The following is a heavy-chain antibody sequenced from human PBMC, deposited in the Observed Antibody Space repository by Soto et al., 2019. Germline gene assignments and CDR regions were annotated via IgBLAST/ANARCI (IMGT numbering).Heavy chain of an antibody. J-gene: IGHJ6*02. CDR1: GGTFSSYA. CDR3: ARDLRTYYDFWSGYRKDYYYYGMDV. D-gene: IGHD3-3*01. Sequence: SVKVSCKASGGTFSSYAISWVRQAPGQGLEWMGGIIPIFGTANYAQKFQGRVTITADESTSTAYMELSSLRSEDTAVYYCARDLRTYYDFWSGYRKDYYYYGMDVWGQGTTVTVSS. CDR2: IIPIFGTA. V-gene: IGHV1-69*13.